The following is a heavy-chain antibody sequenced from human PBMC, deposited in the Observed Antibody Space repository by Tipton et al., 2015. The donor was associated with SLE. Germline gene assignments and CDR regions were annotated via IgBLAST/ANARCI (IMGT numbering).Heavy chain of an antibody. CDR3: ARVFTTMIVVENDAFDI. CDR2: IYNSGST. CDR1: GGSISTHY. J-gene: IGHJ3*02. V-gene: IGHV4-59*11. D-gene: IGHD3-22*01. Sequence: TLSLTCTVSGGSISTHYWSWIRQPPGKGLEWIGYIYNSGSTNYNPSLKSRVTISVDTSKNQFSLKLSSVTAADTAVYYCARVFTTMIVVENDAFDIWGKGTMVTVSS.